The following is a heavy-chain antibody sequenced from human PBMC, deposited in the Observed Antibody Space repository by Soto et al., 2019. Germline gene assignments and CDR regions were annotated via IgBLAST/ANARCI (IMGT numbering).Heavy chain of an antibody. D-gene: IGHD3-3*01. V-gene: IGHV4-39*01. CDR2: IYYSGST. CDR3: ASEGVTTIFGVVTGWFDP. Sequence: QLQLQESGPGLVKPSETLSLTCTVSGGSISSSSYYWGWIRQPPGKGLEWIGSIYYSGSTYYNPSLKSRVTISVDTSKNQFSLKLSSVTAADTAVYYCASEGVTTIFGVVTGWFDPWGQGTLVTVSS. CDR1: GGSISSSSYY. J-gene: IGHJ5*02.